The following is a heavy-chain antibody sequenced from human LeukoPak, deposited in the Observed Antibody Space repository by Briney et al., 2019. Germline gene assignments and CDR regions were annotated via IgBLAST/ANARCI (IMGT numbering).Heavy chain of an antibody. D-gene: IGHD6-19*01. V-gene: IGHV4-34*01. CDR3: ARKNSSGWFNVLKRPYYFDY. J-gene: IGHJ4*02. CDR2: INHSGST. Sequence: NSSETLSLTCAVYGGSFSGYYWSWIRQPPGKGLEWIGEINHSGSTNYNPSLKSRVTISVDTFKNQFSLKLSSVTAADTAVYCCARKNSSGWFNVLKRPYYFDYWGQGTLVTVSS. CDR1: GGSFSGYY.